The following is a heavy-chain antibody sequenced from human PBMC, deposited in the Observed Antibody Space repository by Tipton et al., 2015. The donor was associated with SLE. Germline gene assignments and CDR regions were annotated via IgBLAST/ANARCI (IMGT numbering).Heavy chain of an antibody. CDR1: GGSISSYY. CDR2: ISWIGST. V-gene: IGHV4-59*08. D-gene: IGHD2-15*01. CDR3: ARLVVLAAEGLYSFDY. Sequence: TLSLTCTVSGGSISSYYWTWIRQPPGKGLEWIGYISWIGSTNYNPSLKSRVTMSVDTSMNQFSPELSSVTAADTAVYYCARLVVLAAEGLYSFDYWGHGTLVTVSS. J-gene: IGHJ4*01.